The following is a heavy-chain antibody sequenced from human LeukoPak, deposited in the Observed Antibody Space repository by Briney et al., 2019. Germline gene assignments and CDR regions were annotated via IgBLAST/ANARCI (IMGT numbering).Heavy chain of an antibody. J-gene: IGHJ4*02. CDR2: IYYSGST. Sequence: SETLSLTCTVSGGSISSSSYYWGWIRQPPGKGLEWIGSIYYSGSTYYNPSLKSRVTISVDTSKSQFSLKLSSVTAADTAVYYCARHLYDSSGYYGLDYFDYWGQGTLVTVSS. CDR3: ARHLYDSSGYYGLDYFDY. D-gene: IGHD3-22*01. V-gene: IGHV4-39*01. CDR1: GGSISSSSYY.